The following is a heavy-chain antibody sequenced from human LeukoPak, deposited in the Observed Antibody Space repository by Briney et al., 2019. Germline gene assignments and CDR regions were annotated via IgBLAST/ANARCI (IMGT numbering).Heavy chain of an antibody. CDR1: GFTFSDYY. CDR2: ISSSGSTI. Sequence: GSLRLSCAASGFTFSDYYMSWIRQAPGKGLEWVSYISSSGSTIYYADSVKGRFAISRDNAKNSLYLQMNSLRAEDTAVYYCARDLSFTNCGGDCYSSYFDYWGQGTLVTVSS. V-gene: IGHV3-11*01. J-gene: IGHJ4*03. CDR3: ARDLSFTNCGGDCYSSYFDY. D-gene: IGHD2-21*02.